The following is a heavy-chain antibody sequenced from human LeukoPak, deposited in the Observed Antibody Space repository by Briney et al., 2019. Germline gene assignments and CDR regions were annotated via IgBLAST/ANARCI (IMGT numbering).Heavy chain of an antibody. CDR3: ASLGYCSGGSCLRPDY. V-gene: IGHV3-48*03. D-gene: IGHD2-15*01. CDR2: ISSSGSTI. CDR1: GFTFSSYE. Sequence: GGSLRLSCAASGFTFSSYEVNWVRQAPGKGLEWVSYISSSGSTIYYADSVKGRFTISRDNAKNSLYLQMNSLRAEDTAVYYCASLGYCSGGSCLRPDYWGQGTLVTVSS. J-gene: IGHJ4*02.